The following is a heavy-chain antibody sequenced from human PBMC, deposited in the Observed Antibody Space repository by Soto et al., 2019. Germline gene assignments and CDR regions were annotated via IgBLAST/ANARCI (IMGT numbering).Heavy chain of an antibody. J-gene: IGHJ4*02. CDR2: IYLSGNT. D-gene: IGHD6-19*01. CDR1: GGSISSHY. V-gene: IGHV4-4*07. Sequence: PSETLSLTCTVSGGSISSHYWSWIRQPAGKGLEWIGRIYLSGNTKINPSLKNRVTMSVDASKNQFSLNLKSATAADTAVYYCAKELKPYNSGWYFALSGGQGTLVTVSS. CDR3: AKELKPYNSGWYFALS.